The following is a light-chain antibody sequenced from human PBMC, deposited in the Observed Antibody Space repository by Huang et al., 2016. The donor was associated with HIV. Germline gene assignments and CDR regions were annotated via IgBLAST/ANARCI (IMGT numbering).Light chain of an antibody. CDR1: QSVGSN. J-gene: IGKJ2*01. CDR2: GAS. Sequence: EIVMTQSPATLSVSPGERATLSCRASQSVGSNLAWYQQKPGQAPRRLIYGASTRATDIPARFSGSGSGTEFSLTISSLQSEDFAVYYCQQYNNWPPEHTFGQGTKLEIK. CDR3: QQYNNWPPEHT. V-gene: IGKV3-15*01.